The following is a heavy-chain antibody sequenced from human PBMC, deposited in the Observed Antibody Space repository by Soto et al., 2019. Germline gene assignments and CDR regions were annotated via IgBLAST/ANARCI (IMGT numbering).Heavy chain of an antibody. CDR3: ARGRQYNFWSGYSNWLDP. J-gene: IGHJ5*02. CDR2: INHSGST. D-gene: IGHD3-3*01. CDR1: VGSFSGYY. V-gene: IGHV4-34*01. Sequence: PSETLSLTCAFYVGSFSGYYWSCIRHPPGKWLEWIGEINHSGSTNYNPSLKSRVTISVDTSKNQFSLKLSSVTAADTAVYYCARGRQYNFWSGYSNWLDPGGQGTRVTV.